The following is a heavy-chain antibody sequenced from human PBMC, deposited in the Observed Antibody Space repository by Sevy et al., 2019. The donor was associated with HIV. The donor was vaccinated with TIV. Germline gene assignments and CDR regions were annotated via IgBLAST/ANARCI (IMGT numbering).Heavy chain of an antibody. CDR2: IRSKAYGGTT. J-gene: IGHJ5*02. CDR1: GFTFGDYA. CDR3: TRGGYCSSTSCYRGSANNWFDP. Sequence: SLRLSCTASGFTFGDYAMSWFRQAPGKGLEWVGFIRSKAYGGTTEYAASVKGRFTISRDDSKSIAYLQMNSLKTEDTAVYYCTRGGYCSSTSCYRGSANNWFDPWGQGTLVTVSS. V-gene: IGHV3-49*03. D-gene: IGHD2-2*01.